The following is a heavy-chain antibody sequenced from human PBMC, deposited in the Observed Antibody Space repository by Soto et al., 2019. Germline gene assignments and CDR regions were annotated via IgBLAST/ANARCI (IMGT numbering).Heavy chain of an antibody. J-gene: IGHJ6*02. V-gene: IGHV5-10-1*01. D-gene: IGHD6-13*01. CDR3: AAGIAAAGGDYYYGMDV. Sequence: GESLKISCKGSGYSFTSYWISWVRQMPGKGLEWMGRIDPSDSYTNYSPSFQGHVTISADKSISTAYLQWSSLKASDTAMYYCAAGIAAAGGDYYYGMDVWGQGTTVTVSS. CDR1: GYSFTSYW. CDR2: IDPSDSYT.